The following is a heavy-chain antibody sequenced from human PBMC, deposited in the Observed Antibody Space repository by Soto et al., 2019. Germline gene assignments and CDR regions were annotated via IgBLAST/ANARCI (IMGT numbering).Heavy chain of an antibody. J-gene: IGHJ3*02. CDR3: AKDRLEANWKELSAFDI. CDR2: ISGSGGST. V-gene: IGHV3-23*01. Sequence: SLRLSCAASGFTFSSYSMSWVRQAPGKGLEWVSAISGSGGSTYYADSVKGRFTISRDNSKNTLYLQMNSLRAEDTAVYYCAKDRLEANWKELSAFDIWGQGTMVT. CDR1: GFTFSSYS. D-gene: IGHD1-1*01.